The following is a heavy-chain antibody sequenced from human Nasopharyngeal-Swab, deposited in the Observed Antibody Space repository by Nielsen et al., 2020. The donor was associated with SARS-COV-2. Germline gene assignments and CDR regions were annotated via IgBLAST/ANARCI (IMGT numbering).Heavy chain of an antibody. J-gene: IGHJ4*02. CDR2: ISYDGSNK. V-gene: IGHV3-30*18. CDR1: GFTFSSYG. Sequence: GESLKIFCAASGFTFSSYGMHWVRQAPGKGLEWVAVISYDGSNKYYADSVKGRFTISRDNSKNTLYLQMNSLRAEDTAVYYCAKEGRFGEFYFDYWGQGTLVTVSS. CDR3: AKEGRFGEFYFDY. D-gene: IGHD3-10*01.